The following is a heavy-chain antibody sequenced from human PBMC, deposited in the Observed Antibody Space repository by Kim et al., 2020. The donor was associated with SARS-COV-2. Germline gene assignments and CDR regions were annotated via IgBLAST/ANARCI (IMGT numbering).Heavy chain of an antibody. CDR1: GFSLSTSGMC. V-gene: IGHV2-70*11. Sequence: SGPTLVNPTQTLTLTCTFSGFSLSTSGMCVSWIRQPPGKALEWLARIDWDDDKYYSTSLKTRLTISKDTSKNQVVLTMTNMDPVATATYYCARNRFYRIFGVEGYYMDVWGKGTTVTVSS. J-gene: IGHJ6*03. CDR3: ARNRFYRIFGVEGYYMDV. D-gene: IGHD3-3*01. CDR2: IDWDDDK.